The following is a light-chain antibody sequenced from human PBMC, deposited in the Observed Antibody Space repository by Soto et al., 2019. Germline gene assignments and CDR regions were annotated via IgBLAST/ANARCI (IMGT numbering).Light chain of an antibody. CDR3: QQYGSSPPVT. Sequence: EIVLTQSPGTLSLSPGERATLSCRASQSVSSSYLAWYQQKPGQAPRLLIYGASSRATGIPDRFSGSGSGTDFTITISRLEPEDFAVYYCQQYGSSPPVTFGPGTKVDLK. CDR1: QSVSSSY. V-gene: IGKV3-20*01. J-gene: IGKJ3*01. CDR2: GAS.